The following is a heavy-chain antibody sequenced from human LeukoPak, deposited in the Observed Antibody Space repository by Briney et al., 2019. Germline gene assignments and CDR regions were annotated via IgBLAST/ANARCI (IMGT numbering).Heavy chain of an antibody. Sequence: GGSLRLSCAASGFTFDDYAMHWVRQAQGKGLEWVSGISWNSGSIGYADSVKGRFTISRDNAKNSLYLQMNSLRAEDTALYYCAKPFSAREVAATYFDYWGQGTLVTVSS. J-gene: IGHJ4*02. CDR2: ISWNSGSI. D-gene: IGHD2-15*01. CDR1: GFTFDDYA. CDR3: AKPFSAREVAATYFDY. V-gene: IGHV3-9*01.